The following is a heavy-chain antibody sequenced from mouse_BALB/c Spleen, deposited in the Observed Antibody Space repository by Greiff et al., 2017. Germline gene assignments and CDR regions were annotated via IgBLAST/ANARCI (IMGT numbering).Heavy chain of an antibody. Sequence: EVKLVESGGGLVQPGESLKLSCESNEYEFPSHDMSWVRKTPEKRLELVAAINSDGGSTYYPDTMERRFIISRDNTKKTLYLQMSSLRSEDTALYYCARQGGTGTAYWYFDVWGAGTTVTVSS. CDR2: INSDGGST. D-gene: IGHD4-1*01. J-gene: IGHJ1*01. V-gene: IGHV5-2*03. CDR1: EYEFPSHD. CDR3: ARQGGTGTAYWYFDV.